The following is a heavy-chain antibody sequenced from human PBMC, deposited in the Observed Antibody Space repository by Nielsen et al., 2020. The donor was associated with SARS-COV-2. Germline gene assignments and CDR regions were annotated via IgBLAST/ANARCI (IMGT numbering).Heavy chain of an antibody. CDR3: AKDITMVRGVPPYGMDV. CDR2: ISWNSGSI. V-gene: IGHV3-9*01. D-gene: IGHD3-10*01. J-gene: IGHJ6*02. Sequence: SLRLSCTASGFTFDDYAMHWVRQAPGKGLEWVSGISWNSGSIGYADSVKGRFTISRDNAKNSLYLQMNSLRAEDTALYYCAKDITMVRGVPPYGMDVWGQGTTVTVSS. CDR1: GFTFDDYA.